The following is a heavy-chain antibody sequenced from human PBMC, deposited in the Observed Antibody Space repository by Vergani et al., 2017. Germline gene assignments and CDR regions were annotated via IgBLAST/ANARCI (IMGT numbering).Heavy chain of an antibody. V-gene: IGHV4-59*01. CDR3: ARAGGSIAARVFDY. D-gene: IGHD6-6*01. J-gene: IGHJ4*02. CDR1: VGSISSYY. CDR2: IYYSGST. Sequence: QVQLQESGPGLVKPSETLSLTCTVSVGSISSYYWSWIRHPPGKGLEWIGYIYYSGSTNYNPSLKSRVTISVDTSKNQFSLKLSSVTAADTAVYYCARAGGSIAARVFDYWGQGTLVTVSS.